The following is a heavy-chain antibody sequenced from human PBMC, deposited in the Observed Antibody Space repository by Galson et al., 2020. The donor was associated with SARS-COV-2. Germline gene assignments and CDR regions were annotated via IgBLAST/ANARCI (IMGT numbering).Heavy chain of an antibody. CDR1: GGTFSSYA. D-gene: IGHD4-4*01. J-gene: IGHJ3*02. CDR2: IIPIFGTA. V-gene: IGHV1-69*13. CDR3: ARESWDNYGNDFGDAFDI. Sequence: GASVKVSCKASGGTFSSYAISWVRQAPGQGLEWMGGIIPIFGTANYAQKFQGRVTITADESTSTAYMELSSLRSEDTAVYYCARESWDNYGNDFGDAFDIWGQGTMVTVSS.